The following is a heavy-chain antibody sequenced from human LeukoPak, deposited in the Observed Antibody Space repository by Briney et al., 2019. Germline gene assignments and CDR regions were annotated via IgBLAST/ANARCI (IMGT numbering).Heavy chain of an antibody. D-gene: IGHD1-26*01. Sequence: PSQTLSLTCTVSGGSISSGGYYWSWIRQHPGKGLEWIGYIYYSGSTYYNPSLKSRVTISVDTSKNQFSLKLSSVTAADTAVYYCARVYAVGATAPFDYWGQGTLVTVSS. CDR3: ARVYAVGATAPFDY. J-gene: IGHJ4*02. CDR2: IYYSGST. CDR1: GGSISSGGYY. V-gene: IGHV4-31*03.